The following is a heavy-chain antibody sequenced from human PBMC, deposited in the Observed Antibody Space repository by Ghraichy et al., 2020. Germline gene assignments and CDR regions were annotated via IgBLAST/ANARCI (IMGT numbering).Heavy chain of an antibody. J-gene: IGHJ6*02. V-gene: IGHV3-23*01. CDR2: ITGSGSTT. D-gene: IGHD2-15*01. Sequence: GGSLRLSCAASGFTFSTFPMSWVRQVPGQGLEWVSVITGSGSTTYYADSVKGRFTISRDNSKNTLSLQRYSLRAEDTAVYYCAKRPAGLSWGPSYAMDVWGQGTTVTVSS. CDR3: AKRPAGLSWGPSYAMDV. CDR1: GFTFSTFP.